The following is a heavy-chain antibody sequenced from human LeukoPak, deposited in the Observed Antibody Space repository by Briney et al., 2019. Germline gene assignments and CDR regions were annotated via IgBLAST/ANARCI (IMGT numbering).Heavy chain of an antibody. Sequence: SETLSLTCTVSGGSISSYYWSWIRQPPGKGLEWIGYIYYSGSTNYNPSLKSRVTISVDTSKNQFSLKLSSVTAADTALYYCARGSYRFDYWGQGTLVTVSS. CDR3: ARGSYRFDY. J-gene: IGHJ4*02. V-gene: IGHV4-59*08. CDR1: GGSISSYY. CDR2: IYYSGST. D-gene: IGHD1-26*01.